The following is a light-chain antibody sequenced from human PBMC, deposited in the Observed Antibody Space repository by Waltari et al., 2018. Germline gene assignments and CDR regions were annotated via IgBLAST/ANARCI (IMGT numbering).Light chain of an antibody. Sequence: EIVVTQSPATLSVSPGERPTLSSRASQSVGSNLAWYQQKPGQAPRLLTYGASTRATGIPARFSGSGSGTEFTLTISSLQSEDFAVYYCQRYSNWPPEYTFGQGTKLEIK. J-gene: IGKJ2*01. CDR1: QSVGSN. V-gene: IGKV3-15*01. CDR2: GAS. CDR3: QRYSNWPPEYT.